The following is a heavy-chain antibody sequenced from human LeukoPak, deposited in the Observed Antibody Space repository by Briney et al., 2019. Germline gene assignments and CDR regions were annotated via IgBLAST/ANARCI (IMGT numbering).Heavy chain of an antibody. CDR1: GFTFSSYS. V-gene: IGHV3-21*01. Sequence: GSLRLSCAASGFTFSSYSMNWVRQAPGKGLEWVSSISSSSSYIYYADSVKGRFTISRDNAKNSLYLQMNSLRAEDTAVYYCARDTRVLRYFDWLFKDYFDYRGQGTLVTVSS. CDR2: ISSSSSYI. D-gene: IGHD3-9*01. J-gene: IGHJ4*02. CDR3: ARDTRVLRYFDWLFKDYFDY.